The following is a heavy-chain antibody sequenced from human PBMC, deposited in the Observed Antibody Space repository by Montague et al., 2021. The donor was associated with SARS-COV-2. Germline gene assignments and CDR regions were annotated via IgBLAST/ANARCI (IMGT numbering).Heavy chain of an antibody. V-gene: IGHV6-1*01. D-gene: IGHD1-14*01. Sequence: CAISGDSVSSTSASWHWIRQSPSKGLEWLGRTYYRSWWRSQYPGSLESRITISGDTSKNQFSLQLNSVTPEDTAVYYCTQERGPGRTTWHYFDYWGQGTLVTVSS. CDR2: TYYRSWWRS. J-gene: IGHJ4*02. CDR3: TQERGPGRTTWHYFDY. CDR1: GDSVSSTSAS.